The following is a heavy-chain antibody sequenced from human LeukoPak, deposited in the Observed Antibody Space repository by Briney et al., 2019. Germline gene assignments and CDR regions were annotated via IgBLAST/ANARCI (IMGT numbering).Heavy chain of an antibody. J-gene: IGHJ3*02. Sequence: PGGSLRLSCAASGFTFSSYWMHWVRQAPGKGLVWVSRIKSDGSSTSYADSVKGRFTISRDNAKNTLYLQMNSLRAEDTAVYYCAKIRRRIVGAPEGFAFDIWGQGTMVTVSS. V-gene: IGHV3-74*01. CDR1: GFTFSSYW. D-gene: IGHD1-26*01. CDR3: AKIRRRIVGAPEGFAFDI. CDR2: IKSDGSST.